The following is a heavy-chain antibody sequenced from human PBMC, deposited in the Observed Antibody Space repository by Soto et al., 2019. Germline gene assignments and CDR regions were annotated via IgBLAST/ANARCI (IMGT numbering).Heavy chain of an antibody. V-gene: IGHV1-18*01. D-gene: IGHD6-6*01. Sequence: QVQLVQSGAEVKKPGASVKVSCKVSGHSFTSYGISWVRQAPGQGLEWMGWISAYNGNTNYAQNLQGRVTMTTDTSTYTAYMELRSLRSDDTAVYYCAKHYSRSSRWYDPWGQGTLVTVSS. J-gene: IGHJ5*02. CDR3: AKHYSRSSRWYDP. CDR2: ISAYNGNT. CDR1: GHSFTSYG.